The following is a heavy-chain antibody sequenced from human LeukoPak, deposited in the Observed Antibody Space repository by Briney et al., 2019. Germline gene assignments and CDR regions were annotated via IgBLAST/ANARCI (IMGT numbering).Heavy chain of an antibody. CDR2: ISSSSSTI. CDR1: GFTFSSYS. J-gene: IGHJ4*02. CDR3: ARDMGTGYCSSPSCYAFDY. Sequence: PGGSLRLSCAASGFTFSSYSMNWVRQAPGKGLEWVSYISSSSSTIYYADSVKGRFTISRDNAKNSLYLQMNSLRAEDTAMYYCARDMGTGYCSSPSCYAFDYWGQGTLVTVSS. V-gene: IGHV3-48*01. D-gene: IGHD2-2*01.